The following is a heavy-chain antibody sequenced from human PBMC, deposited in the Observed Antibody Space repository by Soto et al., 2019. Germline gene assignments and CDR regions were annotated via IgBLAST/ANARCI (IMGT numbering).Heavy chain of an antibody. Sequence: QITLKESGPTLVKPTQTLTLTCTFSGFSLSTRGVGVGWIRQPPGKALEWLALIYWDGFKHYSPSLESRLTTREDTAKNQVLLTMTNMDPVDTATYYCAHKGGGDRILDYWGQGTLVTVSS. D-gene: IGHD3-16*01. V-gene: IGHV2-5*02. J-gene: IGHJ4*02. CDR3: AHKGGGDRILDY. CDR2: IYWDGFK. CDR1: GFSLSTRGVG.